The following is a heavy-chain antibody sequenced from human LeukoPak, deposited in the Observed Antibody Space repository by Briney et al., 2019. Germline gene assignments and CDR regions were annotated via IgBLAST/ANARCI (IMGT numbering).Heavy chain of an antibody. Sequence: GASVKVSCKASGYDFTTNYIHWVRQASGQGLDWMGTINPSVGSTTYGQRFQGRVTMTRDTSTTTVYMDLSSLTSEDTAIYYCAKGYCTGASCYVLDSWGQGTLVTVSS. CDR1: GYDFTTNY. CDR2: INPSVGST. CDR3: AKGYCTGASCYVLDS. J-gene: IGHJ4*02. D-gene: IGHD2-15*01. V-gene: IGHV1-46*01.